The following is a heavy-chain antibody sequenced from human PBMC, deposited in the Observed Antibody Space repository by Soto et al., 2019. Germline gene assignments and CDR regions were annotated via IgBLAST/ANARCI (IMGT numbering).Heavy chain of an antibody. J-gene: IGHJ4*02. V-gene: IGHV4-30-2*01. D-gene: IGHD2-2*01. CDR3: ARVPDY. CDR2: MYHSGST. Sequence: PSETLSLTCTLSCGSISSGGYSSSSIRQPPGKGLEWIGYMYHSGSTYYNPSLKSRVTISIDRSKNQFSLKLSSVTAAETAVYYCARVPDYWGQGILVNVYS. CDR1: CGSISSGGYS.